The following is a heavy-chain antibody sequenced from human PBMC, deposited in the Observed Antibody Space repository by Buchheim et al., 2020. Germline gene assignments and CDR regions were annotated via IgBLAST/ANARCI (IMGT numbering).Heavy chain of an antibody. D-gene: IGHD2-15*01. CDR1: GFTFGRYW. CDR3: SKDMSGAEDS. Sequence: EVQVVESGGGLVQPGGSLRLSCAASGFTFGRYWMHWVRQAPGGALVWVSRINEDGSHTTYTDSVKGRFIISRDNAKNTLYLQMNSLTAEDTAVYYCSKDMSGAEDSWGQGTL. V-gene: IGHV3-74*03. CDR2: INEDGSHT. J-gene: IGHJ4*02.